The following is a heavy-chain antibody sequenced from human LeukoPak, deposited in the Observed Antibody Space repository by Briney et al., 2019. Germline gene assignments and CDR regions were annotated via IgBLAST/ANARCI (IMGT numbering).Heavy chain of an antibody. V-gene: IGHV3-7*01. Sequence: GGSLRLSCAASGFTVSSNYMSWVRQAPGKGLEWVANIKQDGSEKYYVDSVKGRFTISRDNAKNSLYLQMNSLRAEDTAVYYCARERGFDYWGQGTLVTVSS. J-gene: IGHJ4*02. CDR2: IKQDGSEK. CDR3: ARERGFDY. CDR1: GFTVSSNY.